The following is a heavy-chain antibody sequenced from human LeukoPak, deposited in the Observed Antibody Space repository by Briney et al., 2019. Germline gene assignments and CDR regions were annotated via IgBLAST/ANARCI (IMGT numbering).Heavy chain of an antibody. D-gene: IGHD1-26*01. CDR1: GFTFTNYG. V-gene: IGHV3-53*01. CDR2: IYSGGST. J-gene: IGHJ6*02. CDR3: ATMGWDYYYYGMDV. Sequence: PGGSLRLSCTTSGFTFTNYGINWVRQAPGKGLEWVSVIYSGGSTYYADSVKGRFTISRDNSKNTLYLQMNSLRAEDTAVYYCATMGWDYYYYGMDVWGQGTTVTVSS.